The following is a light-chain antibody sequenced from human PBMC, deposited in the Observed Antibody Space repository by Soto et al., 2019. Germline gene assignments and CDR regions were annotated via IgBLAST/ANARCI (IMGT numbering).Light chain of an antibody. CDR2: GAS. V-gene: IGKV1-39*01. Sequence: DIQMTQSPSSLSASVGDTVTITCRASESMSIYLNWYQQKTGKVPKLLIYGASSLQSGVPSRFRGSGSGTDFTLTISSLQPEDFANYYCQQSYRTPRTFGQGTKVEIK. CDR1: ESMSIY. J-gene: IGKJ1*01. CDR3: QQSYRTPRT.